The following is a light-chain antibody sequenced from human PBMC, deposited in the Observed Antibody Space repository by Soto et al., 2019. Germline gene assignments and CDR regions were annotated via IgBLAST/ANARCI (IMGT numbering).Light chain of an antibody. Sequence: EIVLTQSPGTLSLSPGERATLSCRASQSVSSSYFAWYQQKPGQAPRLLIYGASSRATGIPDRFSGSGSGTDFTLSISRPEPEDFAVYYCQQYGSSPPFTFGPGTKVDIK. V-gene: IGKV3-20*01. CDR1: QSVSSSY. CDR2: GAS. J-gene: IGKJ3*01. CDR3: QQYGSSPPFT.